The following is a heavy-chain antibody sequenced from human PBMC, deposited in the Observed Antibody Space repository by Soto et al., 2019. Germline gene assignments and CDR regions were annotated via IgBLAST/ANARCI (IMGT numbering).Heavy chain of an antibody. D-gene: IGHD6-13*01. Sequence: GGSLRLSCAASAFTFNNYAMSWVRQAPGKGLEWVSTISSNSAYIYYTDALRGRFTISRDNAKNSLHLQMNSLRAEDTAVYYCTRDASRDSSARGWFDPWGPGTLVTVSS. CDR1: AFTFNNYA. J-gene: IGHJ5*02. CDR3: TRDASRDSSARGWFDP. CDR2: ISSNSAYI. V-gene: IGHV3-21*01.